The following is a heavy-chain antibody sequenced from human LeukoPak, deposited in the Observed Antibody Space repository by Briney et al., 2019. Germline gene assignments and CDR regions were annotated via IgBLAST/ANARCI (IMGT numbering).Heavy chain of an antibody. D-gene: IGHD3-22*01. Sequence: SETLSLTCTVSGGSISSSSYYWGWIRQPPGKGLEWIGSIYYSGSTYYNPSLKSRVTISVDTSKNQFSLKLSSVTAADTAVYYCARSQYYYDSNGYFDAFDIWGQGTMVTVSS. CDR2: IYYSGST. V-gene: IGHV4-39*07. CDR1: GGSISSSSYY. J-gene: IGHJ3*02. CDR3: ARSQYYYDSNGYFDAFDI.